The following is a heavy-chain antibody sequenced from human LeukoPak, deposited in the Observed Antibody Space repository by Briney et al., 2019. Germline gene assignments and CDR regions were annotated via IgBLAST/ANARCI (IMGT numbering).Heavy chain of an antibody. J-gene: IGHJ6*02. CDR3: ARHRDCSSTSCFRYYYGMDV. Sequence: SETLSLTCTVSGGSISSYYWSWIRQPPGKVLEWIGYIYYSGSTNYNPSLKSRVTISVDTSKNQFSLKLSSVTAADTAVYYCARHRDCSSTSCFRYYYGMDVWGQGTTVTVSS. V-gene: IGHV4-59*08. CDR1: GGSISSYY. CDR2: IYYSGST. D-gene: IGHD2-2*01.